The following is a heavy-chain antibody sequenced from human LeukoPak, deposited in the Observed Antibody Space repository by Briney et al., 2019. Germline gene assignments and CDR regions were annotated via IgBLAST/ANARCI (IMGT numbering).Heavy chain of an antibody. D-gene: IGHD3-22*01. Sequence: PGGSLRLSCAASGFTFSSYGMHWVRQAPGKGLEWVADISYDGSNKYYADSVEGRFTISRDNSKNTLYLQMNRLRAEDTAVYQCARHHPYYYDSSGYSWFDPWGQGTLVTVSS. CDR2: ISYDGSNK. CDR1: GFTFSSYG. J-gene: IGHJ5*02. V-gene: IGHV3-30*03. CDR3: ARHHPYYYDSSGYSWFDP.